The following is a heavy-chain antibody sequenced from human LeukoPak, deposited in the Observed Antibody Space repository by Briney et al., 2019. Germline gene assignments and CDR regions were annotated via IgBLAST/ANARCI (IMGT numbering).Heavy chain of an antibody. V-gene: IGHV4-34*01. CDR1: GGSFSGYY. D-gene: IGHD5-18*01. J-gene: IGHJ5*02. CDR3: ARGIGGYSYGPADWFDP. CDR2: INHSGST. Sequence: SETLSLTCAVYGGSFSGYYWSWIRQPPGKGLEWIGEINHSGSTNSNPSLKSRVTISVDTSKNQFSLKLSSVTAADTAVYYCARGIGGYSYGPADWFDPWGQGTLVTVSS.